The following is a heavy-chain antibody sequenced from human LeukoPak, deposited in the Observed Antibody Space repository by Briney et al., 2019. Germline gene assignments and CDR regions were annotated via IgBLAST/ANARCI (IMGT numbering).Heavy chain of an antibody. CDR1: GFTFSRNA. D-gene: IGHD1-26*01. CDR2: ISDDGTNK. Sequence: PGGSLRLSCAASGFTFSRNAMHWVRQAPGKGLEWVAAISDDGTNKYYADSVKGRLTISRDNSKNTLYLQMNSLRDEDTAVYYCARGGSGSYFDYWGQGTLVTVSS. V-gene: IGHV3-30-3*01. CDR3: ARGGSGSYFDY. J-gene: IGHJ4*02.